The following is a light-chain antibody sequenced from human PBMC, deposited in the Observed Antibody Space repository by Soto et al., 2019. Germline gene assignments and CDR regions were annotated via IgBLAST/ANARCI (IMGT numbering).Light chain of an antibody. CDR1: NSNIGTNS. Sequence: QSALTQPASASGTPEQRVSIGCSGSNSNIGTNSVHWYQQLPGMAPQPLIYKNNQRPSGVPDRFAGSKSGTSASLAISGLRSEDEAHYFCASWDDGLSAVVFGGGTKLTVL. CDR3: ASWDDGLSAVV. V-gene: IGLV1-47*01. CDR2: KNN. J-gene: IGLJ3*02.